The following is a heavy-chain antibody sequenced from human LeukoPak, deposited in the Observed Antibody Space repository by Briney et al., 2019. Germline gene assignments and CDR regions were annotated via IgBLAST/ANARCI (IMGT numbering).Heavy chain of an antibody. J-gene: IGHJ5*02. D-gene: IGHD3-22*01. V-gene: IGHV1-2*06. CDR1: GYTFTGYH. Sequence: ASVKVSCKXSGYTFTGYHMHWVRQAPGQGLEWMGRINPNSGGTNYAQKFQGRVTMTGDTSISTAYMELSRLRSDDTAVYYCARGHAHNYYDSSGYYSWFDPWGQGTLVTVSS. CDR3: ARGHAHNYYDSSGYYSWFDP. CDR2: INPNSGGT.